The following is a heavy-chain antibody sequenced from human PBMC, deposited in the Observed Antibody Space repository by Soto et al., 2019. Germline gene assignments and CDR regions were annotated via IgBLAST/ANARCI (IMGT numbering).Heavy chain of an antibody. V-gene: IGHV5-51*07. J-gene: IGHJ6*02. CDR1: GSSFTSYW. D-gene: IGHD3-3*01. Sequence: GASLKTSFTASGSSFTSYWIGWVYLMPWKVLEWMGIIYPGDSDTRYSPSFQGKVTISGDKSISTAYLQWSSLKASDTAMYYCASPITWSGSFEDYYGMDVWGQGTTVTVSS. CDR3: ASPITWSGSFEDYYGMDV. CDR2: IYPGDSDT.